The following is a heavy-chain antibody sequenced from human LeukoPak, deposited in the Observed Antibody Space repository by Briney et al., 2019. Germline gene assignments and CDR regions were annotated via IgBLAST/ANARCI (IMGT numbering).Heavy chain of an antibody. J-gene: IGHJ6*04. CDR2: MNPNSGNT. CDR1: GYTFISYD. CDR3: AELGITMIGGV. Sequence: ASVKVSCKASGYTFISYDINWVRQVTGQGLEWMGWMNPNSGNTGYAQKFQGRVTITRNTSISTAFMELSSLRSEDTAVYYCAELGITMIGGVWGKGTTVTVSS. D-gene: IGHD3-10*02. V-gene: IGHV1-8*03.